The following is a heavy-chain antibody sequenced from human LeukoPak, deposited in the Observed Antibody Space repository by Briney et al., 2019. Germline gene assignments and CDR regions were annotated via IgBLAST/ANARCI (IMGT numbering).Heavy chain of an antibody. Sequence: SVKVSCKASGGTFRTDAISWVRQVPGQGLEWMGRIIPILDIANSAQKFQGRVTITADKSTGTAYMELSSLRSEDTAVYYCATVGCTNGVCYAFFDYWGQGTLVTVSS. J-gene: IGHJ4*02. CDR3: ATVGCTNGVCYAFFDY. V-gene: IGHV1-69*04. D-gene: IGHD2-8*01. CDR1: GGTFRTDA. CDR2: IIPILDIA.